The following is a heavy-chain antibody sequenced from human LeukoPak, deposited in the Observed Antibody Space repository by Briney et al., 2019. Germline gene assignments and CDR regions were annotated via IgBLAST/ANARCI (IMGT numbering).Heavy chain of an antibody. J-gene: IGHJ4*02. CDR3: ARVGGAAAGPKYYFDY. CDR1: GGSFSGYY. D-gene: IGHD6-13*01. V-gene: IGHV4-34*01. CDR2: INHSGNS. Sequence: PSETLSLTCAVYGGSFSGYYWSWIRQSPGKGLEWIGEINHSGNSKYNPSLKSRVTISLDTSKNQFSLKVSSVTAADTAVYHCARVGGAAAGPKYYFDYWGRETLAPVP.